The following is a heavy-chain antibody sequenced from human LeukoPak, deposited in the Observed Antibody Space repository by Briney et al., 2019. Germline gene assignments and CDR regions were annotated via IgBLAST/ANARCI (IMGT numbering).Heavy chain of an antibody. J-gene: IGHJ6*03. D-gene: IGHD4-17*01. CDR1: GGSISSYY. Sequence: SETLSLTCTVSGGSISSYYWSWTRQPAGKGLEWIGRIYTSGSTNYNPSLKSRVTMSVDTSKNQFSLKLSSVTAADTAVYYCARIQSTVNYYYYMDVWGKGTTVTISS. V-gene: IGHV4-4*07. CDR2: IYTSGST. CDR3: ARIQSTVNYYYYMDV.